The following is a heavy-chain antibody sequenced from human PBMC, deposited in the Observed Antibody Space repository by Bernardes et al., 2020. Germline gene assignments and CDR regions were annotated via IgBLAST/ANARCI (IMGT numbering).Heavy chain of an antibody. CDR2: TNPHSGNT. Sequence: ASMKVSCKASGYTFPSYDINWVRQPTGQGLEWMGWTNPHSGNTGHAQKFQGRVTMTRNTPISTAYMELSSLRSEDTAVYYCASAGPAAMPFYYYYGMDVWDQGTRVTVSS. CDR3: ASAGPAAMPFYYYYGMDV. D-gene: IGHD2-2*01. J-gene: IGHJ6*02. CDR1: GYTFPSYD. V-gene: IGHV1-8*01.